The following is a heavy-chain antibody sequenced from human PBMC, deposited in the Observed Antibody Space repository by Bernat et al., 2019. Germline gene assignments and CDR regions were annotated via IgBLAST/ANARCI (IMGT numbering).Heavy chain of an antibody. Sequence: EVQLLESGGGLVQLGGSLRLSCAASGFTFSSYAMSWARQAPGKGLEWVSATSGSGGCTYYADSVKGRFTISRDNSKNTLYLQMNSLRAEDTAVYYCARGPCGDYPKFFDYWGQGTLVTVSS. CDR1: GFTFSSYA. CDR3: ARGPCGDYPKFFDY. D-gene: IGHD4-17*01. J-gene: IGHJ4*02. V-gene: IGHV3-23*01. CDR2: TSGSGGCT.